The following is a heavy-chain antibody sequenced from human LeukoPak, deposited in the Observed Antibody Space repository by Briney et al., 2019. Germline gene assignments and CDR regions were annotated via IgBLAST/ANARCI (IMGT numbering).Heavy chain of an antibody. CDR3: TRGPSGGIRLRPDY. CDR1: GFTFSSYA. J-gene: IGHJ4*02. CDR2: ISGSGGST. Sequence: GGSLRLSCAASGFTFSSYAMSWVRQAPGKGLEWVSAISGSGGSTYYADSVKGRFTISRDNAKNSLYLQMNSLRVEDTAVYYCTRGPSGGIRLRPDYWGQGTLVTVSS. D-gene: IGHD2-15*01. V-gene: IGHV3-23*01.